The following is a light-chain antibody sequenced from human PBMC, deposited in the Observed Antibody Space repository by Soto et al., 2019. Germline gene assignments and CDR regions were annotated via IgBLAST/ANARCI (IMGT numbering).Light chain of an antibody. CDR3: CSYAGSYTFYV. V-gene: IGLV2-11*01. Sequence: QSALTQPRSVSGSPGQSVTISCTGSSSDVGGYNSVSWYQQLPGKAPKLMIYDVAKRPSGVPDRFSGSRSDDTASLTISGLQAEDDADYYCCSYAGSYTFYVFGSGTKLTVL. J-gene: IGLJ1*01. CDR1: SSDVGGYNS. CDR2: DVA.